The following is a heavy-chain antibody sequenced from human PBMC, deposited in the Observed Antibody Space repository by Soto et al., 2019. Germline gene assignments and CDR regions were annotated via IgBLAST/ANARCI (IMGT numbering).Heavy chain of an antibody. CDR3: AHRRPYSNSPEYFFDY. CDR1: GFSLSTSGVD. V-gene: IGHV2-5*02. CDR2: IYWDDDK. Sequence: QITLKESGPTLVKPTQTLTLTCTFSGFSLSTSGVDVGWIRQPPGKALEWLAIIYWDDDKRYSPSLNNRLTSTTGTSRNQVVLTMTNMDPLDTATYYCAHRRPYSNSPEYFFDYWGQGILVTVSS. J-gene: IGHJ4*02. D-gene: IGHD6-6*01.